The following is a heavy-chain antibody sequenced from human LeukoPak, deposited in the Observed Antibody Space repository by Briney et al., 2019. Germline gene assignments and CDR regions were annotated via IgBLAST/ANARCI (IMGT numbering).Heavy chain of an antibody. CDR2: ISGSGGST. CDR1: GFTFSSYA. CDR3: AKGGSGSYSWFDY. V-gene: IGHV3-23*01. D-gene: IGHD1-26*01. Sequence: GGSLRLSCAASGFTFSSYAMSWVRQAPGKGLEWVSTISGSGGSTYYPDSVKGRFTISRDNSENTLYLQMNSLRAEDTAVYYCAKGGSGSYSWFDYWGLGTLVTVSS. J-gene: IGHJ4*02.